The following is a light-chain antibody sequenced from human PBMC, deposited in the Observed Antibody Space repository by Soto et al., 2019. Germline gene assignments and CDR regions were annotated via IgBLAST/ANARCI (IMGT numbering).Light chain of an antibody. CDR3: QQYSTYPWT. J-gene: IGKJ1*01. CDR1: QSISNH. V-gene: IGKV1-17*01. Sequence: DIQMTQSPSSLSASVEDRVIITCRASQSISNHLNWYQQKPGKAPKLLIFAASSLQSGVPSRFSGSASATEFTLTICSLQPDDFATYYCQQYSTYPWTFGQGTKVDI. CDR2: AAS.